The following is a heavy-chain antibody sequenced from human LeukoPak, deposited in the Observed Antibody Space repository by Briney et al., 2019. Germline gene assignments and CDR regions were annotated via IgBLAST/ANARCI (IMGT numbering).Heavy chain of an antibody. Sequence: ASVKVSCKASGYTFTGYYMHWVRQAPGQGLEWMGWINPNSGGTNYAQKFQGRVTMTRDTSISTAYMELSRLRSDDTAVYYCARAFALGGAMVTSYWFDPWGQGTLVTVSS. CDR1: GYTFTGYY. J-gene: IGHJ5*02. CDR2: INPNSGGT. V-gene: IGHV1-2*02. CDR3: ARAFALGGAMVTSYWFDP. D-gene: IGHD5-18*01.